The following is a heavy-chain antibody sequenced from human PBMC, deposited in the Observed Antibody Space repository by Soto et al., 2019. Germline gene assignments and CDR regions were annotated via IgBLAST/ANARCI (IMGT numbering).Heavy chain of an antibody. CDR1: GFTFSSYA. J-gene: IGHJ6*02. Sequence: GGSLRLSCAASGFTFSSYAMSWVRQAPGKGLEWVSAISGSGGSTYYADSVKGRFTTSRDNSKNTLYLQMNSLRAEDTAVYYCAAPMIVVVNHYGMDVWGQGTTVTVSS. CDR3: AAPMIVVVNHYGMDV. V-gene: IGHV3-23*01. CDR2: ISGSGGST. D-gene: IGHD3-22*01.